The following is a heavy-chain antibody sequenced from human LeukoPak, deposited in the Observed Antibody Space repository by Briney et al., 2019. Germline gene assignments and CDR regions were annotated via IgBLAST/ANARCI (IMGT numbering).Heavy chain of an antibody. CDR1: GFTFSSCA. Sequence: GGSLRFSCAASGFTFSSCAMSWVRQAPGKGLEWVSAISGSGGSTYYADSVKGRFTISRDNSKNTLYLQMNSLRADDTAVYYCARSPEGLGYCSGGRCFILDYWGQGTLVPVSS. D-gene: IGHD2-15*01. J-gene: IGHJ4*02. CDR2: ISGSGGST. V-gene: IGHV3-23*01. CDR3: ARSPEGLGYCSGGRCFILDY.